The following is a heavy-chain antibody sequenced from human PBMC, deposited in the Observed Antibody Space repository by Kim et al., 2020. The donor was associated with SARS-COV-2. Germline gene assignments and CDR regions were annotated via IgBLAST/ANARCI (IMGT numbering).Heavy chain of an antibody. J-gene: IGHJ4*02. CDR1: GGTFSNYA. CDR3: VRAGVSGYNRPHAY. V-gene: IGHV1-69*13. D-gene: IGHD5-12*01. CDR2: FIPIVDTP. Sequence: SVKVSCMASGGTFSNYAISWVRQAPGQGLEWMGGFIPIVDTPTYAQKFQGRVTITADESTSTAFMELSSLRSDDTAVYYCVRAGVSGYNRPHAYWGQGTLVTVSS.